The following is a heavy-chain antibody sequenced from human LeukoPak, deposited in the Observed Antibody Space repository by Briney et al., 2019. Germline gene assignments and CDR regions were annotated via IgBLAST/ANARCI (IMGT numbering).Heavy chain of an antibody. V-gene: IGHV3-48*03. CDR3: ARDRSTDFWSGYYTNYFDY. J-gene: IGHJ4*02. D-gene: IGHD3-3*01. CDR2: ISSSDSTI. Sequence: GGSLRLSCAASGFTFSSYEMNWVRQTPGKGLEWVSYISSSDSTIYYADSVKGRFTISRDNAKNSLYLQMNSLRAEDTAVYYCARDRSTDFWSGYYTNYFDYWGQGTLVTVSS. CDR1: GFTFSSYE.